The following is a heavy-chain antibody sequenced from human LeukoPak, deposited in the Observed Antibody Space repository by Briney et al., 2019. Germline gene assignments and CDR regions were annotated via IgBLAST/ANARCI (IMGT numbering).Heavy chain of an antibody. CDR3: ARERQQLGFG. D-gene: IGHD6-13*01. CDR2: IYTSGST. V-gene: IGHV4-4*07. J-gene: IGHJ4*02. CDR1: GGSISSYY. Sequence: SETLSLTCTVSGGSISSYYWSWIRQPAGQGLEWIGRIYTSGSTNYNHSLNSRVTMSVDTSKNHFSLKLSSVTAADTAVYYCARERQQLGFGWGEGTLVTVSS.